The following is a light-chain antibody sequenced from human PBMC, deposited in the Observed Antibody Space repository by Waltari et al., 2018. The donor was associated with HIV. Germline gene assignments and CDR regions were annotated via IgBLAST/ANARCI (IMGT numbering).Light chain of an antibody. J-gene: IGLJ1*01. CDR1: SSNIENDT. Sequence: QSFLTQPPPASGTPGQTVTISCSGSSSNIENDTVYWYQQLPGMTPKLLIYKNLLRPSGVPDRFAASKSGTSASLTISELRSADEADYYCVGWDSSLSAYVFGAGTKVAVL. V-gene: IGLV1-47*01. CDR2: KNL. CDR3: VGWDSSLSAYV.